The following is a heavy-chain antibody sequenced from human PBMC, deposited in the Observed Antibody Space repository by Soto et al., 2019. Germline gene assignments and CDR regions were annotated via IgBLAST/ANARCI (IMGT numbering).Heavy chain of an antibody. V-gene: IGHV3-15*05. CDR1: GLTFRDAW. Sequence: LRLSCAVSGLTFRDAWMNWVRQAPGKGLEWVGNIKSNAAKAPPEYAESVKGRFIISRDDPKNTVYLQMSGLKTEDTAVYYCAWQGTTSFYFHSWGQGTLVTVSS. D-gene: IGHD1-1*01. J-gene: IGHJ4*02. CDR3: AWQGTTSFYFHS. CDR2: IKSNAAKAPP.